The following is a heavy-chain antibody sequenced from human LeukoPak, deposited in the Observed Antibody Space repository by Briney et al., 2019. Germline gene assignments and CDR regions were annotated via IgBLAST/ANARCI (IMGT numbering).Heavy chain of an antibody. CDR1: GYTFTSYD. Sequence: ASVKVSCKASGYTFTSYDINWVRQATGQGLEWMGWMNPNSDNIIYAQKFQDRVTITRDTSISTAYMELSSLRSEDTAVYFCARGPHGSTEYYMDVWGNGNTVIVSS. V-gene: IGHV1-8*03. J-gene: IGHJ6*03. D-gene: IGHD4-11*01. CDR3: ARGPHGSTEYYMDV. CDR2: MNPNSDNI.